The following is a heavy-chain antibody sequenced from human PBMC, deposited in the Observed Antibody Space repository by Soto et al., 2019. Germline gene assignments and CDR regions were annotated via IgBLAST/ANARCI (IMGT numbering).Heavy chain of an antibody. D-gene: IGHD3-10*01. Sequence: ASVKVSCKASGYIFTSHAIHWVRQAPGQRFEWMGWINTGNGDTKSSQKFQGRVTISGDTSASTAYMELSGLRSEDTAVYYCARDMVRGVIGYYFDYWGQGTLVTVSS. CDR2: INTGNGDT. CDR3: ARDMVRGVIGYYFDY. V-gene: IGHV1-3*04. J-gene: IGHJ4*02. CDR1: GYIFTSHA.